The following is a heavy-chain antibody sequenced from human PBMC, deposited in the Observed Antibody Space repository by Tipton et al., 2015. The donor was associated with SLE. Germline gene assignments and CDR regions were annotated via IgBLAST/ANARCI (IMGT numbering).Heavy chain of an antibody. CDR2: IYYSGST. J-gene: IGHJ5*02. Sequence: TLSLTCTVSGGPISSSSYYWGWIRQPPGKGLEWIGSIYYSGSTYYNPSLKSRVTISVDTSKNQFSLKLSSVTAADTAVYYCARDGSPWTWFDPWGQGTLVTVSS. CDR1: GGPISSSSYY. V-gene: IGHV4-39*07. CDR3: ARDGSPWTWFDP. D-gene: IGHD1-26*01.